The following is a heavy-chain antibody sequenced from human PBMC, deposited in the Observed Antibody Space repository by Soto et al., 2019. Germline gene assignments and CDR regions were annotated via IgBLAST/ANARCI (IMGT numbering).Heavy chain of an antibody. CDR2: IIPIFGTA. J-gene: IGHJ6*02. Sequence: SVKVSCKASGGTFSSYAISWVRQAPGQGLEWMGGIIPIFGTANYAQKFQGRVTITADKSTSTAYMELSSLRSEDTAVYYCARDRATMVRGVTLYYYYYGMDVWGQGTTVTV. V-gene: IGHV1-69*06. CDR3: ARDRATMVRGVTLYYYYYGMDV. D-gene: IGHD3-10*01. CDR1: GGTFSSYA.